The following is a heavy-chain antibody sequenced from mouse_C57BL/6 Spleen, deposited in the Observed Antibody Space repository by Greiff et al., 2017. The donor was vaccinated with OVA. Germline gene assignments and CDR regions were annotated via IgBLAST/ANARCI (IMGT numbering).Heavy chain of an antibody. CDR2: IDPSDSYT. J-gene: IGHJ2*01. V-gene: IGHV1-59*01. CDR1: GYTFTSYW. CDR3: ARYRDDYLYFDY. D-gene: IGHD2-4*01. Sequence: QVQLKQPGAELVRPGTSVKLSCKASGYTFTSYWMHWVKQRPGQGLEWIGVIDPSDSYTNYNQKFKGKATLTVDTSSNTAYMQLSSLTTEDSAIYYCARYRDDYLYFDYWGQGTTLTVSS.